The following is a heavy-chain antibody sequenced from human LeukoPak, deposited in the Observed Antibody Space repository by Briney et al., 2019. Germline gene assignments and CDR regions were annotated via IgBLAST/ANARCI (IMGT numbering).Heavy chain of an antibody. V-gene: IGHV1-46*01. Sequence: ASVKVSCKASGYTFTSYYMHWVRQAPGQGLEWMGIINPSGGSTSYAQKFQGRVTMTRGTSTSTVYMELSSLRSEDTAVYYCARETVTRRVPGAGVLFDYWGQGTLVTVSS. CDR1: GYTFTSYY. CDR3: ARETVTRRVPGAGVLFDY. J-gene: IGHJ4*02. CDR2: INPSGGST. D-gene: IGHD4-17*01.